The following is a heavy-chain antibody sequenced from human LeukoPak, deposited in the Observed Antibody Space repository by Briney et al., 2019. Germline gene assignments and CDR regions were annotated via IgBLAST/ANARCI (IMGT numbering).Heavy chain of an antibody. CDR2: ISSTRSYI. V-gene: IGHV3-21*05. CDR3: ARVPPMTAVGKPPFDY. CDR1: GFTSSSYM. D-gene: IGHD3-10*01. J-gene: IGHJ4*02. Sequence: PGGSLRLFCAASGFTSSSYMIHWLRQAPGKGLEWVSYISSTRSYIYYADSVKSRFTISRDNAKHSLYLQMNSLRAEDTAVYYCARVPPMTAVGKPPFDYWGQGTLVTVSS.